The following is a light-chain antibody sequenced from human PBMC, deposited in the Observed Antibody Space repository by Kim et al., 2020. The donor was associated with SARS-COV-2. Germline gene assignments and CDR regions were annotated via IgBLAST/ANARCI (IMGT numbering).Light chain of an antibody. J-gene: IGLJ3*02. V-gene: IGLV4-69*01. Sequence: ASVQLTCTLSSGHSSYAIAWHQQQPEKCPRYLMKVNSDGSHSKGDGIPDRFSGSSSGAQRYLTISSLQSEDEADYYCQTWGTGIRVFGGGTQLTVL. CDR2: VNSDGSH. CDR3: QTWGTGIRV. CDR1: SGHSSYA.